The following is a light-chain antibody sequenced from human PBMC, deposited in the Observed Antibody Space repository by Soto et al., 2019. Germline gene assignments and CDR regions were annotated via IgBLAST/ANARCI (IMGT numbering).Light chain of an antibody. CDR3: QQSYSTPWT. J-gene: IGKJ1*01. V-gene: IGKV1-39*01. CDR2: AAS. Sequence: DIQMTQSPSSLSASVGDRVTITCRASQSISNYLSCYQQIPGKAPKLLIYAASTLRSGVSSRFSGSGSGTDFTLTISSLQPEDFATYYCQQSYSTPWTFGQGTKVEIK. CDR1: QSISNY.